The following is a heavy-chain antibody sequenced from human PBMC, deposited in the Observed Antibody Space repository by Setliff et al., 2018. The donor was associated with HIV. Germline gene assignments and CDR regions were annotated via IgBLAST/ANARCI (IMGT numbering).Heavy chain of an antibody. D-gene: IGHD6-19*01. V-gene: IGHV1-3*01. CDR3: ARDIYDSGWFTLEY. Sequence: ASVQVSCKASGYTFSTYAMHWVRQAPGQRHEWMGWISAGKGMTKYSKKFQGRVTLTRDTAASTAYMELSSLRSEDTAVYYCARDIYDSGWFTLEYWGQGTLVTVSS. J-gene: IGHJ4*02. CDR2: ISAGKGMT. CDR1: GYTFSTYA.